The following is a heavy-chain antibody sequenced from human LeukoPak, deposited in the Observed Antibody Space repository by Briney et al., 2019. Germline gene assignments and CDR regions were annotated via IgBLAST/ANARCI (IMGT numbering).Heavy chain of an antibody. J-gene: IGHJ4*02. CDR3: AKDWGYCGGDCYPYYFDY. V-gene: IGHV3-23*01. CDR2: ISGSGGST. CDR1: GFTFSSYA. Sequence: PGGSLRLSCAASGFTFSSYAMSWVRQAPGKGLEWVSAISGSGGSTYYADSVKGRFTISRDNSQNTLYLQMNSLRAEDTAVYYCAKDWGYCGGDCYPYYFDYWGQGTLVTVSP. D-gene: IGHD2-21*02.